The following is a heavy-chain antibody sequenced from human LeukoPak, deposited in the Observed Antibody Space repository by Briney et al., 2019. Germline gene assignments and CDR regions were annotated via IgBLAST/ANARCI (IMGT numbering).Heavy chain of an antibody. J-gene: IGHJ4*02. D-gene: IGHD3-3*01. CDR2: ISGSGGST. CDR3: AKDQVLRFLEWLLEGVFDY. CDR1: GFTFSSYA. V-gene: IGHV3-23*01. Sequence: GGSLRLSCAASGFTFSSYAMSWVRQAPGKGLEWVSAISGSGGSTYYADSVKGQFTISRDNSKNTLYLQMNSLRAEDTAVYYCAKDQVLRFLEWLLEGVFDYWGQGTLVTVSS.